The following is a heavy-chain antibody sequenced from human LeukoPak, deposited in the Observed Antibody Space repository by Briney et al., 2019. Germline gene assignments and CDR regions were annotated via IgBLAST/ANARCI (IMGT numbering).Heavy chain of an antibody. J-gene: IGHJ4*02. CDR2: IAWNSGNT. D-gene: IGHD3-10*01. V-gene: IGHV3-9*01. CDR1: GFTFDNYA. Sequence: GRSLRLSCAASGFTFDNYAMHWVRQAPGRGLEWVSGIAWNSGNTGFADSVKGRFTISRDNAENSLYLQMNSLTPEDTAFYFCAKDMNSYGSGSSYNPWGPFDSWGQGTLVTVSS. CDR3: AKDMNSYGSGSSYNPWGPFDS.